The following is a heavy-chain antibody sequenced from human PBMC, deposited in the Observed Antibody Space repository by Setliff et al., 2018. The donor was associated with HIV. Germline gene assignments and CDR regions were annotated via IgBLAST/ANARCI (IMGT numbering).Heavy chain of an antibody. CDR1: GYSLSSGYL. CDR3: ASTSRRLGDSSGNEGAFGI. CDR2: IYHSGST. V-gene: IGHV4-38-2*01. D-gene: IGHD3-22*01. J-gene: IGHJ3*02. Sequence: PSETLSLTCAVSGYSLSSGYLWGWIRQPPGKGLEWIGSIYHSGSTYYNPSLKSRVTISVDTSKNQFSLKLSSVTAADTAVYYCASTSRRLGDSSGNEGAFGIWGQGTRVTVS.